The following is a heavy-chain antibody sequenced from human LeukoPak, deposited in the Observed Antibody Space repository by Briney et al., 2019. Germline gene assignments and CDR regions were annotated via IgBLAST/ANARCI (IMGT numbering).Heavy chain of an antibody. J-gene: IGHJ4*02. CDR3: ARPSVEWYYDSSGYYYY. V-gene: IGHV4-34*01. Sequence: SETLSLTCAVYGESFSGYYWSWIRQPPGKGLEWIGEINHGGSTNYNPSLKSRVTISVDTSKNQFSLKLSSVTAADTAVYYCARPSVEWYYDSSGYYYYWGQGTLVTVSS. CDR1: GESFSGYY. CDR2: INHGGST. D-gene: IGHD3-22*01.